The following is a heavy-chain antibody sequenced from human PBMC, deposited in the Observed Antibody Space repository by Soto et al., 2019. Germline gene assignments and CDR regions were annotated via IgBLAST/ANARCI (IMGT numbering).Heavy chain of an antibody. J-gene: IGHJ6*02. CDR2: ISGSGGST. V-gene: IGHV3-23*01. D-gene: IGHD3-3*01. CDR3: AKDLTIFGVVTPYGMDV. Sequence: PGGSLRLSCAASGFTFSSYAMSWVRQAPGKGLEWVSVISGSGGSTYHADSVKGRFTISRDNSKNTLYLQMNSLRAEDTAIYYCAKDLTIFGVVTPYGMDVWGQGTTVTVSS. CDR1: GFTFSSYA.